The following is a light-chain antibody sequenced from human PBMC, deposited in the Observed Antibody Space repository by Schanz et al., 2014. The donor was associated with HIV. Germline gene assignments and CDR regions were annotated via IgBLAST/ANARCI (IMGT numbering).Light chain of an antibody. Sequence: QSVLTQPPSASGTPGQRVTISCSGSSSNFRSNPVNWYQHLPGTAPRLVIYNTFHRPSGVPDRFSGSQSGTSASLAISGLQSEDESDFFCATWDDSLDGWVFGGGTQLTVL. CDR2: NTF. CDR1: SSNFRSNP. J-gene: IGLJ3*02. CDR3: ATWDDSLDGWV. V-gene: IGLV1-44*01.